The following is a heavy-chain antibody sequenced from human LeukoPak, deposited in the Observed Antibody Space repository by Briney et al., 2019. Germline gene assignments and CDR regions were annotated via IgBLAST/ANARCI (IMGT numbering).Heavy chain of an antibody. D-gene: IGHD1-14*01. CDR2: IYSTEGT. Sequence: SETLSLSCAVSGASISRYYTSSILQPAGKGLEWIERIYSTEGTNNTASLKSQVTMSVDTTNNQCSRKLSSVPATYTAVYYCARGQHHLLYWYFDLWGRGTLVTVSS. CDR1: GASISRYY. J-gene: IGHJ2*01. CDR3: ARGQHHLLYWYFDL. V-gene: IGHV4-4*07.